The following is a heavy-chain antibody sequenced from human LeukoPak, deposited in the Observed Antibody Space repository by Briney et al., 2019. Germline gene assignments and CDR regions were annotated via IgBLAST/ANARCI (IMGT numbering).Heavy chain of an antibody. CDR2: IYYSGKT. CDR3: VRLSTTIFGVVIQIDP. J-gene: IGHJ5*02. CDR1: XASXXSXXYY. D-gene: IGHD3-3*01. Sequence: CTVXXASXXSXXYYWGXVXQXXGXXXXXXXNIYYSGKTYYNSSLKSRVTVSVDTSKHQLSLNLTSVTAADTAVYYCVRLSTTIFGVVIQIDPWGQGNLVTVSS. V-gene: IGHV4-39*01.